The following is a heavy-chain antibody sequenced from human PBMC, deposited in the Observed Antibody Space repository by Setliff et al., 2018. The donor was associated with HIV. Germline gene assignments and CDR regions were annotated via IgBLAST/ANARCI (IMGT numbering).Heavy chain of an antibody. CDR3: ARDREYYYDNSGSPSFDY. Sequence: SVKVSCQPSGVTFSSYAISWVRQAPGQGLEWVGGIIPILGIANYAQKFQGRVTITADKSTSTAYMELSSLRSEDTAVYYCARDREYYYDNSGSPSFDYWGQGTLVTVSS. J-gene: IGHJ4*02. CDR1: GVTFSSYA. V-gene: IGHV1-69*10. CDR2: IIPILGIA. D-gene: IGHD3-22*01.